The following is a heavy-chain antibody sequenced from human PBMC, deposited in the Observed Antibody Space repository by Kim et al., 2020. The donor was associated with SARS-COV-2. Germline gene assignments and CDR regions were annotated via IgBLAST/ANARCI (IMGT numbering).Heavy chain of an antibody. D-gene: IGHD3-10*01. J-gene: IGHJ4*02. CDR2: IYYSGST. CDR3: ARGDRDYYGSGSYIFDY. Sequence: SETLSLTCTVSGGSISSSSYYWGWIRQPPGKGLEWIGSIYYSGSTYYNPSLKSRVTISVDTSKNQFSLKLSPVTAADTAVYYCARGDRDYYGSGSYIFDYWGQGTLVTVSS. V-gene: IGHV4-39*07. CDR1: GGSISSSSYY.